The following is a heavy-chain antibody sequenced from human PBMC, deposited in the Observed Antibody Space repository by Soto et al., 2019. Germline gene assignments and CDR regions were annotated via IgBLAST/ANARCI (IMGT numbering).Heavy chain of an antibody. CDR1: GGTFSSYT. V-gene: IGHV1-69*12. Sequence: QVQLVQSGAEVKKPGSSVKVSCKASGGTFSSYTISWVRQAPGQGLEWMGGIIPIFGTANYAQRFQGRVTITADESPSTAYMELSSLQSEATAASYCARQGESSGSYYYGMDVWGQGTTVIVSS. CDR2: IIPIFGTA. J-gene: IGHJ6*02. CDR3: ARQGESSGSYYYGMDV. D-gene: IGHD3-22*01.